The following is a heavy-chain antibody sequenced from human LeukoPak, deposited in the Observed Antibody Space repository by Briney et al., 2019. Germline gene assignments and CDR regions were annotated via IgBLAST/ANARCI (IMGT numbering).Heavy chain of an antibody. V-gene: IGHV3-23*01. CDR1: GFTFSDYA. CDR2: ISGSGGSI. J-gene: IGHJ4*02. Sequence: GGSLRLSCTASGFTFSDYAMSWVRQAPGRGLEWVSGISGSGGSIRYADSVKGRFIISRDNSKNTLYLQMNSLRAEDTAVYYCAKGGDGYNYYFDYWGQETLVTVSS. CDR3: AKGGDGYNYYFDY. D-gene: IGHD5-24*01.